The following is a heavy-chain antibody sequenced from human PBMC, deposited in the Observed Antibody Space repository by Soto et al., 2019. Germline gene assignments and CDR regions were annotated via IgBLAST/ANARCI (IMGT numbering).Heavy chain of an antibody. J-gene: IGHJ3*02. V-gene: IGHV3-9*01. D-gene: IGHD6-13*01. CDR1: GFTFDDYA. Sequence: GGSLRLSCAASGFTFDDYAMHWVRQAPGKGLEWVSGISWNSGSIGYADFVKGRFTISRDNAKNSLYLQMNSLRAEDTALYYCAKDITWGTYSSSWYAFDIWGQGTMVTVSS. CDR3: AKDITWGTYSSSWYAFDI. CDR2: ISWNSGSI.